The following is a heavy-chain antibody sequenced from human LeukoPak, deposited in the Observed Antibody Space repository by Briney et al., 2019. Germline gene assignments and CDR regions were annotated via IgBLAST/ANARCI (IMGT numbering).Heavy chain of an antibody. CDR3: ARDKQWELGGDAFDI. J-gene: IGHJ3*02. D-gene: IGHD1-26*01. CDR2: IYTSGST. CDR1: GGSISSYY. V-gene: IGHV4-4*07. Sequence: SETLSLTCTVSGGSISSYYWSWIRQPAGKGLEWIGRIYTSGSTNYNPSLKSRVTMSVDTSKNQFSLKLSSVTAADTAVYYCARDKQWELGGDAFDIWGQGTMVTVSS.